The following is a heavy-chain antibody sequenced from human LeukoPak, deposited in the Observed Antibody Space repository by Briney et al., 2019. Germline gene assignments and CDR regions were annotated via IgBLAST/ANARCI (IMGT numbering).Heavy chain of an antibody. CDR2: ISWNSSSI. D-gene: IGHD1-26*01. CDR1: GFTFDDYA. Sequence: GGSLRLSCAASGFTFDDYAMHWVRQAPGKGLEWVSGISWNSSSIGYADSVKGRFTISRDNSKNTLYLQMNSLRAEDTAVYYCAKDRDGSGSYPGAFDYWGQGTLVTVSS. V-gene: IGHV3-9*01. CDR3: AKDRDGSGSYPGAFDY. J-gene: IGHJ4*02.